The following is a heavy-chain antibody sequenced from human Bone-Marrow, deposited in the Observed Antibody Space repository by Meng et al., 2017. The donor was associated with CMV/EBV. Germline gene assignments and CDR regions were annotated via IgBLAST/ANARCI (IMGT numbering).Heavy chain of an antibody. CDR1: GFTFSSYD. D-gene: IGHD2-15*01. CDR2: IGTAGDT. J-gene: IGHJ6*02. CDR3: GRVRIVYGLDV. Sequence: GESLKISCAACGFTFSSYDMHWVRQATGKGLEWVSAIGTAGDTYYPGSVKGQFTISRENAKNSLYLQMNSLRAEDTAVYYCGRVRIVYGLDVWGQGTTCTV. V-gene: IGHV3-13*03.